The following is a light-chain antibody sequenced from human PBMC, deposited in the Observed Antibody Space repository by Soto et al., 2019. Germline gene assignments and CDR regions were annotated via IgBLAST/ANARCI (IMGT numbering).Light chain of an antibody. Sequence: QPVLTQPPSVSGAPGQRVTISCTGSSSNIGAGYEVHWFQQLPGTAPKLLIYGNTNRPSGVPDRFSGSKSDTSASLAITGLQPEAEADYYCQSYDSSLSVLYVFGTGTKLTVL. J-gene: IGLJ1*01. V-gene: IGLV1-40*01. CDR1: SSNIGAGYE. CDR2: GNT. CDR3: QSYDSSLSVLYV.